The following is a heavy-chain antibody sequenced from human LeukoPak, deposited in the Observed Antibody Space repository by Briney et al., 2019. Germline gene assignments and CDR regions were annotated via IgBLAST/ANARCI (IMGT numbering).Heavy chain of an antibody. D-gene: IGHD7-27*01. Sequence: PSGTLSLTCAVSGGSISSSNWWSWVRQPPGKGLEWIGEIYHSGSTNYNPSLKSRVTISVDKSKNQFSLKLSSVTAADTAVYYCASIGEKLGYYFDYWGQGTLVTVSS. CDR1: GGSISSSNW. CDR2: IYHSGST. V-gene: IGHV4-4*02. CDR3: ASIGEKLGYYFDY. J-gene: IGHJ4*02.